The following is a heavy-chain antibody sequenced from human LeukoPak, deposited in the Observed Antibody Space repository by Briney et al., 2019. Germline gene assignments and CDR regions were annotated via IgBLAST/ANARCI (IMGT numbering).Heavy chain of an antibody. CDR2: IYYSGST. J-gene: IGHJ4*02. D-gene: IGHD3-22*01. Sequence: SETLSLTCTVSGGSISSYYWSWIRQAPGKGLEWIGYIYYSGSTNYNPSLKSRVTISVDTSKNQFSLKLSSVTAADTAVYYCAGTYYYDSSGYSFDYWGQGTLVTVSS. V-gene: IGHV4-59*01. CDR3: AGTYYYDSSGYSFDY. CDR1: GGSISSYY.